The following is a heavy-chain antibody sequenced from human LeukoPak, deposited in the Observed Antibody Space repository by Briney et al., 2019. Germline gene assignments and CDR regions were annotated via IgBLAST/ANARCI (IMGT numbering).Heavy chain of an antibody. CDR3: ARDQQWLVRGWFDP. V-gene: IGHV1-69*13. CDR1: GGTFSSYA. CDR2: IIPIFGTA. Sequence: ASVKVSCKASGGTFSSYAISWVRQAPGQGLEWMGGIIPIFGTASYAQKFQGRVTITADESTSTAYMELSSLRSEDTAVYYCARDQQWLVRGWFDPWGQGTLVTVSS. D-gene: IGHD6-19*01. J-gene: IGHJ5*02.